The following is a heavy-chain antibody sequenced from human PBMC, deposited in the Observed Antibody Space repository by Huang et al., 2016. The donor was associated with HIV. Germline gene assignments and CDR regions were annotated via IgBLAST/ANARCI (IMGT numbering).Heavy chain of an antibody. CDR3: VKGDIVGTANFFDY. V-gene: IGHV3-9*01. Sequence: EVQLVESGGNLIQTGGSLRLACAAFGFRFENSDMYWGRQAPGKGREWVSSISWNSANIAYGDSVKGRFTISRDNARNSLYLQMNSLRPDDTALYYCVKGDIVGTANFFDYWGQGTQVSVSS. CDR1: GFRFENSD. D-gene: IGHD1-26*01. CDR2: ISWNSANI. J-gene: IGHJ4*02.